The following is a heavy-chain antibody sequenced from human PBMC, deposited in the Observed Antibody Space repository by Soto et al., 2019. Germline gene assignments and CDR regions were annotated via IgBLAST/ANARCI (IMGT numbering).Heavy chain of an antibody. CDR2: IYYSGST. D-gene: IGHD6-6*01. Sequence: QVQLQESGPGLVKPSQTLSLTCTVSGGSISSGGYYWSWIRQHPGKGLEWIGYIYYSGSTYYNPSLKSRVTISVDASKNQFSLKLSSVTAADTAVYYCARGEGRVSSSSPDYYYGMDVWGQGTTVTVSS. V-gene: IGHV4-31*03. CDR3: ARGEGRVSSSSPDYYYGMDV. CDR1: GGSISSGGYY. J-gene: IGHJ6*02.